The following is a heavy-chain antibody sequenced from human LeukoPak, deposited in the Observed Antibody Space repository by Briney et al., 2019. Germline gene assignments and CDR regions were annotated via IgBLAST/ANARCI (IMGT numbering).Heavy chain of an antibody. CDR2: IYHSGST. Sequence: SETLSLTCTVSGGSISSGSYYWSWIRQPPGKGLEWIGYIYHSGSTYYNPSLKSRVTISVDRSKNQFSLKLSSVTAADTAVYYCARGTPMVLDYWGQGTLVTVSS. J-gene: IGHJ4*02. V-gene: IGHV4-30-2*01. CDR1: GGSISSGSYY. CDR3: ARGTPMVLDY. D-gene: IGHD3-10*01.